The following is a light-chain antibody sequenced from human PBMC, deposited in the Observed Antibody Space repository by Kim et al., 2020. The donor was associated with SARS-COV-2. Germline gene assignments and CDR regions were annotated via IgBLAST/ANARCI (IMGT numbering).Light chain of an antibody. CDR2: GAS. V-gene: IGKV3-20*01. CDR3: QQYDNSWT. J-gene: IGKJ1*01. Sequence: WAPGERATLSCRASQSVSRNYVAWYQQRLGQAPRLLIHGASSRATGIPLRFSGSGSGTDFTLTITRLEPEDFAVYYCQQYDNSWTFGQGTKVEIK. CDR1: QSVSRNY.